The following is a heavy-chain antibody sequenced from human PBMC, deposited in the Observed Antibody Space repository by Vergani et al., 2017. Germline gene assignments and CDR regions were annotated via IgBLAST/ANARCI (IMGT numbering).Heavy chain of an antibody. CDR1: GGSISSYY. CDR2: IYYSGST. D-gene: IGHD1-26*01. V-gene: IGHV4-59*01. J-gene: IGHJ3*02. Sequence: QVQLQESGPGLVKPSETLSLTCTVSGGSISSYYWSWIRQPPGKGLEWIGYIYYSGSTNYNPSLKSRVTISVDTSKNQFSLKLSSVTAADTAVYYCARDSGSYSRAFDIWGQGTMVTVSS. CDR3: ARDSGSYSRAFDI.